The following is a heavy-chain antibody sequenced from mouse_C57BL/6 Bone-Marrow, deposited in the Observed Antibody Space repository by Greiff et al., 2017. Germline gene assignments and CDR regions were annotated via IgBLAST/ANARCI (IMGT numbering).Heavy chain of an antibody. CDR2: IDPSDSET. V-gene: IGHV1-52*01. CDR3: ARDDGYAWFAY. Sequence: VKLQQPGAELVRPGSSVKLSCKASGYTFTSYWMHWVKQRPIQGLEWIGNIDPSDSETHYNQKFKDKATLTVDKSSSTAYMQLSSLTSEDSAVYYCARDDGYAWFAYWGQGTLVTVSA. D-gene: IGHD2-3*01. CDR1: GYTFTSYW. J-gene: IGHJ3*01.